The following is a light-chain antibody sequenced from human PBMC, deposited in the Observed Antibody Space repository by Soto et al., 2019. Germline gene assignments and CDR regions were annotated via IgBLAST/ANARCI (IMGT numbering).Light chain of an antibody. J-gene: IGLJ2*01. CDR2: RND. Sequence: QSVLTQPPSTSGTPGQGVTISCSGSSSNIGSNYVYWYQQLPGTAPKVLIYRNDQRPSGVPDRFSGSKSGTSASLAISGLRSEDEADYYCAAWDGNLNGVVFGGGTKLTVL. CDR3: AAWDGNLNGVV. CDR1: SSNIGSNY. V-gene: IGLV1-47*01.